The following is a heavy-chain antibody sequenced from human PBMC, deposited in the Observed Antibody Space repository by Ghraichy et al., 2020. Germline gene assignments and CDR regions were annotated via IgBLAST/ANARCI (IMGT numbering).Heavy chain of an antibody. V-gene: IGHV3-15*01. Sequence: GESLNISCTASGFMFSDAWMSWVRQAPGKGPEWVARIKSKSDDGSTDYAAPVLGRFTVSRDDSKKTLYLQMNSLKTEDTGVYYCTIPTGYSYGDWGEGTLVTVSS. CDR3: TIPTGYSYGD. CDR1: GFMFSDAW. J-gene: IGHJ4*02. CDR2: IKSKSDDGST. D-gene: IGHD5-18*01.